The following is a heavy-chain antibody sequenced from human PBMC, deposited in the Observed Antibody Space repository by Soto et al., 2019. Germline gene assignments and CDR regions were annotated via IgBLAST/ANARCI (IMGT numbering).Heavy chain of an antibody. D-gene: IGHD2-2*01. CDR3: GRVMIGTSRHTDSDY. V-gene: IGHV4-39*01. J-gene: IGHJ4*02. CDR1: GASISSRDYY. Sequence: PSETLYLTCSVSGASISSRDYYWGWIRQTPGKGLEWIGNIDYNGVTYYNPSLKSRVTVSKDTSKNQFSLKVASVTAADTAIYYCGRVMIGTSRHTDSDYWGQGTQVTVSS. CDR2: IDYNGVT.